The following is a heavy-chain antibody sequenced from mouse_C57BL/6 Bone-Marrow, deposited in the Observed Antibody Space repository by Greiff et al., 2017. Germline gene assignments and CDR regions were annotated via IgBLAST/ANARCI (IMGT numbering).Heavy chain of an antibody. CDR3: ARRRVTTGDYYAMDY. CDR2: ISSGSSTI. CDR1: GFTFSDYG. Sequence: VQLKQSGGGLVKPGGSLKLSCAASGFTFSDYGMHWVRQAPEKGLEWVAYISSGSSTIYYADTVKGRFTISRDNAKNTLFLQMTSLRSEDTAMYYCARRRVTTGDYYAMDYWGQGTSVTVSS. J-gene: IGHJ4*01. D-gene: IGHD2-5*01. V-gene: IGHV5-17*01.